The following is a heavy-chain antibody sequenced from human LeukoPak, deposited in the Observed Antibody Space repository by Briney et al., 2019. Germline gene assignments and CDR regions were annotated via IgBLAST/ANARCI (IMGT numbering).Heavy chain of an antibody. Sequence: SETLSLTCTVSGGSISSSSYYWGWIRQPPGKGLEWIGSIYYSGSTNYNPSLKSRVTMSVDTSKNQFSLKLSSVTAADTTVYYCAREPPTGTHYYYYYGMDVWGQGTTVTVSS. CDR1: GGSISSSSYY. D-gene: IGHD7-27*01. CDR3: AREPPTGTHYYYYYGMDV. J-gene: IGHJ6*02. CDR2: IYYSGST. V-gene: IGHV4-39*07.